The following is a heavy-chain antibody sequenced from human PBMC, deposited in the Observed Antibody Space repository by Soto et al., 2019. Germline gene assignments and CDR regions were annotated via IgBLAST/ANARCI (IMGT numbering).Heavy chain of an antibody. CDR3: ARARVQYGGNRPFDY. V-gene: IGHV1-69*14. D-gene: IGHD2-15*01. J-gene: IGHJ4*02. CDR2: IIPIFGTA. Sequence: QVQLVQSGAEVKKPGSSVKVSCKASGGTFSSYAISWVRQAPGQGLEWMGGIIPIFGTANYAQKFQGRVTIXXDXSKXTAYMELSSLRSEDTAVYYCARARVQYGGNRPFDYWGQGTLVTVSS. CDR1: GGTFSSYA.